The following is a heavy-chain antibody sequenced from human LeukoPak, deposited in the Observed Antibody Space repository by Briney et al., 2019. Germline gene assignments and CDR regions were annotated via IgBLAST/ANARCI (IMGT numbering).Heavy chain of an antibody. J-gene: IGHJ6*04. V-gene: IGHV1-3*01. D-gene: IGHD1-1*01. Sequence: GASVKVSCKSSGYTFTTYAIHWVRQAPGQRLEYMGWINAGNGNTKYSQNFQGRVTITRDTSASTAYMELSSLRSEDTAVYYCAGGNWNEAGDYYYYYYGMDVWGKGTTVTVSS. CDR2: INAGNGNT. CDR1: GYTFTTYA. CDR3: AGGNWNEAGDYYYYYYGMDV.